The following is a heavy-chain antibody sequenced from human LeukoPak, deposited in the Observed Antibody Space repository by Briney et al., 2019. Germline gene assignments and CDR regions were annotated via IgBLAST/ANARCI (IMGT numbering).Heavy chain of an antibody. J-gene: IGHJ6*03. CDR2: ISSSSSTI. V-gene: IGHV3-48*01. Sequence: PGGSLRLSCAASGFTFSSYSMNWVRQAPGKGLEWVSYISSSSSTIYYADSVKGRFTISRDNAKNSLYLQMNSLRAEDTAVYYCARDLDYYYKDVWGKGTTVTVSS. CDR3: ARDLDYYYKDV. CDR1: GFTFSSYS.